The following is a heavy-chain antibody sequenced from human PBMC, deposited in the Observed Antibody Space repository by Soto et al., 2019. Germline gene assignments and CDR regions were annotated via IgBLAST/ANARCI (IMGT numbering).Heavy chain of an antibody. Sequence: GSLRLSCAASGFTFSSYSMNWVRQAPGKGLEWVSSISSSSSYIYYTDSVKGRFTISRDNAKNTLYLQMNSLRAEDTAVYYCARALLFIEPFFDYWGQGTLVTVSS. CDR1: GFTFSSYS. CDR2: ISSSSSYI. V-gene: IGHV3-21*01. CDR3: ARALLFIEPFFDY. J-gene: IGHJ4*02. D-gene: IGHD2-15*01.